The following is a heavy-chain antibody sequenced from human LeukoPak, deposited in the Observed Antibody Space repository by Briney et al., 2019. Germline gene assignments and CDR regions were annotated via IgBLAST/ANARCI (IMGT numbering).Heavy chain of an antibody. Sequence: GGSLRLSCAASGFTFSSYAMSWVRQAPGKGLEWASAISGSGGSTYYADSVKGRFTISRDNSKNTLYLQMNSLRAEDTAVYYCAICYYDPPVGYFQHWGQGTLVTVSS. J-gene: IGHJ1*01. V-gene: IGHV3-23*01. CDR3: AICYYDPPVGYFQH. CDR1: GFTFSSYA. CDR2: ISGSGGST. D-gene: IGHD3-22*01.